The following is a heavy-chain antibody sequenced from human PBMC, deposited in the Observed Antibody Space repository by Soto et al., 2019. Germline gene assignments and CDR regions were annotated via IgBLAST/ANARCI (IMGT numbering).Heavy chain of an antibody. CDR1: GFTFSSYA. CDR3: ARDGRSYSYFDY. Sequence: QVQLVESGGGVVQPGRSLRLSCAASGFTFSSYAMHWVRQAPGKGLEWVAVISYDGSNKYYADSVKGRFTISRDNSKNTLYLQMNSLRAEDTAAYYCARDGRSYSYFDYWGQGTLVTVSS. V-gene: IGHV3-30-3*01. CDR2: ISYDGSNK. J-gene: IGHJ4*02. D-gene: IGHD1-26*01.